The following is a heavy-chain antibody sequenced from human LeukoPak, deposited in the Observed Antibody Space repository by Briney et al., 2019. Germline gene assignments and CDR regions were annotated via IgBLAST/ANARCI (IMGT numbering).Heavy chain of an antibody. CDR1: GYTFTSYY. CDR3: ARVALPYCSGGSCYSYYYYGVDV. J-gene: IGHJ6*02. Sequence: GASVKVSCKASGYTFTSYYMHWVRQAPGQGLEWMGIINPSGGSTSYAQKFQGRVTMTRDTSTSTVYMELSSLRSEDTAVYYCARVALPYCSGGSCYSYYYYGVDVWGQGTTVTVSS. V-gene: IGHV1-46*03. CDR2: INPSGGST. D-gene: IGHD2-15*01.